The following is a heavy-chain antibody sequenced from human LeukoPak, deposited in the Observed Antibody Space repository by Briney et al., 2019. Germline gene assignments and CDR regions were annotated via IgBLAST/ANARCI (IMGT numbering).Heavy chain of an antibody. CDR3: ARTSPHYDFWSVIYYYMDV. CDR1: GGSFSGYY. Sequence: SETLSLTCAVYGGSFSGYYWSWIRQPPGKGLEWIGEINHSGSTNYNPFLKSRVTISVDTSKNQFSLKLSSVTAADTAVYYCARTSPHYDFWSVIYYYMDVWGKGTTVTVSS. D-gene: IGHD3-3*01. J-gene: IGHJ6*03. CDR2: INHSGST. V-gene: IGHV4-34*01.